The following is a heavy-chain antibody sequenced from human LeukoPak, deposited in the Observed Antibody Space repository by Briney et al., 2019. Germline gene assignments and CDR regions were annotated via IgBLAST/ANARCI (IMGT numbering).Heavy chain of an antibody. D-gene: IGHD3-22*01. V-gene: IGHV3-7*03. J-gene: IGHJ3*02. CDR1: GFTFSSRDW. CDR3: AKGRGLIGGAFDI. CDR2: IKQDGSEK. Sequence: PGGSLRLSCVASGFTFSSRDWMTWVRQAPGKGLEWVANIKQDGSEKNYVDSVKGRFTISRDNSKNSQYLQMNSLRIEDTALYFCAKGRGLIGGAFDIWGQGTMVTVSS.